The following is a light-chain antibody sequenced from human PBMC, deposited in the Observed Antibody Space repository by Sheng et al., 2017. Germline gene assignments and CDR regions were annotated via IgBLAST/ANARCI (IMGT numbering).Light chain of an antibody. CDR2: GAS. CDR1: QSVSSSY. V-gene: IGKV3-20*01. Sequence: EIVLTQSPGTLSLSPGERATLSCRASQSVSSSYLAWYQQKPGQAPRLLIYGASSRATGITDRFSGSGSGTDFTLTISRLEPEDFAVYYCQQYGSSPPWTFGGGTKVEFK. J-gene: IGKJ1*01. CDR3: QQYGSSPPWT.